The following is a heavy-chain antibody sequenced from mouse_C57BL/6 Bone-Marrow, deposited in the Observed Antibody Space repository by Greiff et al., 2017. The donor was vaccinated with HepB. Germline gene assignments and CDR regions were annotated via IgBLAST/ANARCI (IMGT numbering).Heavy chain of an antibody. J-gene: IGHJ4*01. CDR3: ARHGLPMDY. V-gene: IGHV5-12*01. Sequence: VQLKESGGGLVQPGGSLKLSCAASGFTFSDYYMYWVRQTPEKRLEWVAYISNGGGSTYYPDTVKGRFTISRDNAKNTLYLQMSRLKSEDTAMYYCARHGLPMDYWGQGTSVTVSS. CDR2: ISNGGGST. CDR1: GFTFSDYY. D-gene: IGHD5-5*01.